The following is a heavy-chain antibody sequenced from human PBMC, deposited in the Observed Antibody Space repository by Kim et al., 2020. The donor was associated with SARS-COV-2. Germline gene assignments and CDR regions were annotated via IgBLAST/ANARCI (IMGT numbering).Heavy chain of an antibody. V-gene: IGHV1-69*13. CDR1: AGTFSSYA. J-gene: IGHJ6*02. CDR3: ARDWYGGSGWYPYGMDV. Sequence: SVKVSCKASAGTFSSYAISWVRQAPGQGLEWMGGIIPIFGTANYAQKFQGRVTITADESTSTAYMELSSLRSEDTAVYYCARDWYGGSGWYPYGMDVWGQGTTVTVSS. CDR2: IIPIFGTA. D-gene: IGHD6-19*01.